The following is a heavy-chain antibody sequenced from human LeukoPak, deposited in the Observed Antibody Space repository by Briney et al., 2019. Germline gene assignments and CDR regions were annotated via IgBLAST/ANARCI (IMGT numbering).Heavy chain of an antibody. V-gene: IGHV4-39*02. CDR3: ARGVWNDYYFDY. J-gene: IGHJ4*02. Sequence: PSETLSLTCTVSGGSVSSMSHFWGWIRQPPGKGLEWTGSIYSTTASYYNPSLGSRVTISVDTSKNQLSLELTSVTAADTAVYYCARGVWNDYYFDYWGQRTLVTVSS. D-gene: IGHD1-1*01. CDR2: IYSTTAS. CDR1: GGSVSSMSHF.